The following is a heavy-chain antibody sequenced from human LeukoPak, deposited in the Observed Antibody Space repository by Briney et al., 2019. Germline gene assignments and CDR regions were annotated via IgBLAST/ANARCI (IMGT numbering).Heavy chain of an antibody. D-gene: IGHD1-26*01. CDR1: GFTFSSYS. V-gene: IGHV3-48*02. CDR3: ASSGSYRFDY. J-gene: IGHJ4*02. Sequence: GGSLRLSCAASGFTFSSYSMNWVRQAPGKGLEWVSHITASGTAMFCADSVKGRFTISRDNAKNSLYLQMNSLRDEDTAVYYCASSGSYRFDYWGQGTLVTVSS. CDR2: ITASGTAM.